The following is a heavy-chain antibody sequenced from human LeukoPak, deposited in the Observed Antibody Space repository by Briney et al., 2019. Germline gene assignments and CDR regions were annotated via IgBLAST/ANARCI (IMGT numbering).Heavy chain of an antibody. Sequence: GGSLRLSCAASAFTFSNYGMNWVRQAPGKGLEWVLSISGSGGSTYFADSVRGRYTIARDNSKNTLYVQMNGLRAEDTAVYYCAKRRTFLGLPDRHDAFDIWGQGTMVTVSS. V-gene: IGHV3-23*01. CDR3: AKRRTFLGLPDRHDAFDI. CDR2: ISGSGGST. D-gene: IGHD3-3*02. J-gene: IGHJ3*02. CDR1: AFTFSNYG.